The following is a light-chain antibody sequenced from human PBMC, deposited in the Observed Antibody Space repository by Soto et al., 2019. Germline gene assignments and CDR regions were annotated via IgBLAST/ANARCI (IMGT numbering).Light chain of an antibody. CDR3: QQRGNWPPLT. CDR1: QSVSSRY. J-gene: IGKJ4*01. Sequence: EILLTQSPGTLSLSPGERATLSCRASQSVSSRYLAWYQQKPGQAPRLLIFEASTRATGVPARYSGSGSGTHFTLTINSLEPEDFAVYYCQQRGNWPPLTFGGGTKVDIK. CDR2: EAS. V-gene: IGKV3D-20*02.